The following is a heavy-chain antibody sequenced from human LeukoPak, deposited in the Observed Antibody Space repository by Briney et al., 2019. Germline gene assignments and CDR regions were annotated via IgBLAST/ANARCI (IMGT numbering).Heavy chain of an antibody. CDR3: AKDWTTVTTVLY. V-gene: IGHV3-30*18. J-gene: IGHJ4*02. Sequence: PGRSLRLSCAASGFTFSSYGMHWVRQAPGKGLEGVAVISYDGSNKYYADSVKGRFTISRDNSKNTLYLQMNSLRAEDTAVYYCAKDWTTVTTVLYWGQGTLVTVSS. CDR2: ISYDGSNK. CDR1: GFTFSSYG. D-gene: IGHD4-17*01.